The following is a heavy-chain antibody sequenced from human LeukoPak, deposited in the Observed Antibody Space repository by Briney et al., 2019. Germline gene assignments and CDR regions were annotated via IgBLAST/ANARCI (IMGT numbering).Heavy chain of an antibody. D-gene: IGHD7-27*01. J-gene: IGHJ3*02. CDR2: IYYSGST. Sequence: PSETLSLTCTVSGGSISSYYWSWIRQPPGKGLKWIGYIYYSGSTNYNPSLKSRVTISLDTSKNQFSLKLTSVTAADTAVYYCASVGGVTGSNFDIWGQGTMVTVSS. CDR3: ASVGGVTGSNFDI. CDR1: GGSISSYY. V-gene: IGHV4-59*01.